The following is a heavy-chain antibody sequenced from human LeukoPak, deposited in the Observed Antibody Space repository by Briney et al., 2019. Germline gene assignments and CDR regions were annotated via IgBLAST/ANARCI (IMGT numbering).Heavy chain of an antibody. J-gene: IGHJ4*02. D-gene: IGHD6-13*01. CDR3: AMGAAAY. CDR2: IIGGGSSI. V-gene: IGHV3-48*02. CDR1: GFTFSSYT. Sequence: PGGSLRLSCAASGFTFSSYTMSWVRQAPGKGLEGVSSIIGGGSSIYADSVRGRFTISRDNAKNSLYLQMNSLRDEDTAVYYCAMGAAAYWGQGPLVTVSS.